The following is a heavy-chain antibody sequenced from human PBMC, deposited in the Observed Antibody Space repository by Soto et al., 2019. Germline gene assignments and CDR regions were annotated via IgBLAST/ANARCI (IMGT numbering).Heavy chain of an antibody. Sequence: EVQLLESGGGLVQPGGSLRLSCAASGFTFSSYAMRWVRQAPVKGLEWVSAISGSGGSTYYADSVKGRFTISRDNSKNTLYLQMNSLRDEDTAVYYCGRRGSGSYYDYWGQGTLVTVSS. CDR3: GRRGSGSYYDY. CDR2: ISGSGGST. D-gene: IGHD1-26*01. CDR1: GFTFSSYA. J-gene: IGHJ4*02. V-gene: IGHV3-23*01.